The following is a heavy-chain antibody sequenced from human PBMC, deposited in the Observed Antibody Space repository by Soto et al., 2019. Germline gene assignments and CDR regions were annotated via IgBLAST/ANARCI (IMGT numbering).Heavy chain of an antibody. V-gene: IGHV3-74*01. CDR2: ISSDGTTT. D-gene: IGHD3-9*01. CDR1: GFSFRSDW. Sequence: EVQLVESGGGLVQSGGALGLSCVASGFSFRSDWMHWVRQAPGKGLVWVARISSDGTTTTYADSANSRFTVSRDNAENTLYLQMSTLRAEDTAVYYCAREYYGVLTGYYNDYWGQGTLVTVSS. CDR3: AREYYGVLTGYYNDY. J-gene: IGHJ4*02.